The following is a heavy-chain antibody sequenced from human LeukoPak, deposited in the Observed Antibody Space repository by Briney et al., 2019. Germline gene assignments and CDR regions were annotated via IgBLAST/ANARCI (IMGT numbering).Heavy chain of an antibody. CDR3: TRDRNARATKEDRYDY. Sequence: GGSLRLSCVVSGFTFSGYWTTWVRQAPGKGLEWVANIREDESERNYVDSVKGRFIISRDNSRNSLYLQMNSLRPEDTAVYYCTRDRNARATKEDRYDYWGQGTLVTVSS. CDR1: GFTFSGYW. CDR2: IREDESER. V-gene: IGHV3-7*01. D-gene: IGHD5-12*01. J-gene: IGHJ4*02.